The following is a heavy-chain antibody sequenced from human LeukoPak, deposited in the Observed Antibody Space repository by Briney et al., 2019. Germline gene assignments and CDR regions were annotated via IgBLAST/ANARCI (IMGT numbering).Heavy chain of an antibody. CDR3: AKSYSYGYDYFDY. CDR2: IYPGDSDT. D-gene: IGHD5-18*01. Sequence: GESLKISCKGSGYSFTSYWIGWVRPMPGKGLGWMGIIYPGDSDTRYSPSFQGQVTISADKSISTAYLQWSSLKASDTAMYYCAKSYSYGYDYFDYWGQGTLVTVSS. CDR1: GYSFTSYW. V-gene: IGHV5-51*01. J-gene: IGHJ4*02.